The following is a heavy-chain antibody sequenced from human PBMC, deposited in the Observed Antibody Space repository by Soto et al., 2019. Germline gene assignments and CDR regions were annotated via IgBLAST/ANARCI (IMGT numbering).Heavy chain of an antibody. Sequence: GGSLRLSCAASGFSFRSYAMSWVRQAPGKGLEWVSGISASGGSHADSVKGRFTISRDNSKNTLYLQMNSLRAEDTAVYYCAKEEASALIDYWGQGTLVTVSS. CDR3: AKEEASALIDY. CDR2: ISASGG. CDR1: GFSFRSYA. D-gene: IGHD2-2*01. V-gene: IGHV3-23*01. J-gene: IGHJ4*02.